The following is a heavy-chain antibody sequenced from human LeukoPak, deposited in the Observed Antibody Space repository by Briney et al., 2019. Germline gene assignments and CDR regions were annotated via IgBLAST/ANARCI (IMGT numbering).Heavy chain of an antibody. D-gene: IGHD3-10*01. CDR3: ARLHALAGGSNYYFDF. CDR2: INHSGST. V-gene: IGHV4-34*01. CDR1: GGSFSGYY. Sequence: SETLSLTCAVYGGSFSGYYWSWIRQPPGKGLEWIGEINHSGSTNYNPSLKSRVTISVDTSKNQFSLKVGSVTAADTAGYFCARLHALAGGSNYYFDFWGQGALVTVS. J-gene: IGHJ4*02.